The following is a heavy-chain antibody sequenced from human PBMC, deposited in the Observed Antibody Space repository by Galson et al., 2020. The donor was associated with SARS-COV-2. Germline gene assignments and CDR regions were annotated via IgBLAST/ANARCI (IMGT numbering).Heavy chain of an antibody. CDR1: GFTFSSYG. Sequence: GGSLRLSCAASGFTFSSYGMHWVRQAPGKGLEWVAVISYDGTNKYYADSVKGLFTISRDNSKNTLYLQMNSLRAEDTAVDYCAKDLGLDMITFGGFDYWGQGTVVTVSS. D-gene: IGHD3-16*01. V-gene: IGHV3-30*18. J-gene: IGHJ4*02. CDR3: AKDLGLDMITFGGFDY. CDR2: ISYDGTNK.